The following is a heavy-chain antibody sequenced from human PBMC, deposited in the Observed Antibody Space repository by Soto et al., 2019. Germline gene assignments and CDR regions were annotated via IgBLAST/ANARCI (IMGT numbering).Heavy chain of an antibody. D-gene: IGHD2-2*01. J-gene: IGHJ6*02. CDR2: ISAYNGNT. CDR1: GYTFTSYG. Sequence: ASVKVSCKASGYTFTSYGISWVRQAPGQGLEWMGWISAYNGNTNYAQKLQGRVTMTTDTSTSTAYMELRSLRSDDTAVYYCARVVVVPAANPPFYYYYGMDVWGQGTTVTVSS. CDR3: ARVVVVPAANPPFYYYYGMDV. V-gene: IGHV1-18*01.